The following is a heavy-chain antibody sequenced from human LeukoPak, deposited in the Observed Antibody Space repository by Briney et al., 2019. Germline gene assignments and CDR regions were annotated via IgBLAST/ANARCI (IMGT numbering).Heavy chain of an antibody. D-gene: IGHD1-26*01. Sequence: PGGSLRLSCAASGFTFSDYWLSWVRQAPGEGLEWVANIKQDGSEKYYVDSVKGRFTISRDNAENSLYLEMNSLRAEDTAVYYCARDKIVGATVFDYWGQGTLVAVSS. J-gene: IGHJ4*02. CDR1: GFTFSDYW. CDR3: ARDKIVGATVFDY. V-gene: IGHV3-7*01. CDR2: IKQDGSEK.